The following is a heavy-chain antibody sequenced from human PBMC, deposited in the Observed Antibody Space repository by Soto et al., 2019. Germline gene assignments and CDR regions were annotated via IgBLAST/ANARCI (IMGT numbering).Heavy chain of an antibody. CDR1: GFTFDDYT. V-gene: IGHV3-43*01. CDR3: AKDLSSSWHPLYYYYGMDV. J-gene: IGHJ6*02. D-gene: IGHD6-13*01. Sequence: GGSLRLSCAASGFTFDDYTMHWVRQAPGKGLEWVSLISWDGGSTYYADSVKGRFTISRDNSKNSLYLQMNSLRTEDTALYYCAKDLSSSWHPLYYYYGMDVWGQGTTVTVSS. CDR2: ISWDGGST.